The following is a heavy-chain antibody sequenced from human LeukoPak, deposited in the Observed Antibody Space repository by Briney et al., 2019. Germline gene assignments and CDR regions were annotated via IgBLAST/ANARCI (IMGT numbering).Heavy chain of an antibody. V-gene: IGHV4-61*05. CDR1: GGSISSSSYY. J-gene: IGHJ3*02. Sequence: SETLSLTCTVSGGSISSSSYYWGWIRQPPGKGLEWIGYIYYSGSTNYNPSLKSRVTISVDTSKNQFSLKLSSVTAADTAVYYCARQSSAFDIWGQGTMVTVSS. CDR3: ARQSSAFDI. CDR2: IYYSGST.